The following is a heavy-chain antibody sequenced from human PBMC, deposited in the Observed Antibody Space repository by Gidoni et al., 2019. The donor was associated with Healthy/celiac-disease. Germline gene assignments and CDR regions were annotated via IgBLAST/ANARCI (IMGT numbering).Heavy chain of an antibody. D-gene: IGHD1-1*01. J-gene: IGHJ3*02. CDR2: ISWNSGSI. CDR3: AKIRRTGSHGAFDI. CDR1: GFTFDDYA. Sequence: EVQLVESGGGLVQPGRSLRLSCAASGFTFDDYAMHWVRQAPGKGLEGVSGISWNSGSIGYADSVKGRFTISRDNAKNSLYLQMNSLRAEDTALYYCAKIRRTGSHGAFDIWGQGTMVTVSS. V-gene: IGHV3-9*01.